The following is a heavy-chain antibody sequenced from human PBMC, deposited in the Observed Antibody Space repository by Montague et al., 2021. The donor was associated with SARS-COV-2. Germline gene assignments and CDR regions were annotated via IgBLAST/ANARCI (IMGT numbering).Heavy chain of an antibody. Sequence: SETLSLTRTVSGGSISTYYWSWIRQSPGKGLEWIGYIYYSGNPNXNPSLTSRLSMSVDTSKNQFSLELSSVTAADTAVFFCARGKGRSPDAFDIWGQGITVTVSS. CDR2: IYYSGNP. J-gene: IGHJ3*02. V-gene: IGHV4-59*01. CDR3: ARGKGRSPDAFDI. CDR1: GGSISTYY. D-gene: IGHD2-15*01.